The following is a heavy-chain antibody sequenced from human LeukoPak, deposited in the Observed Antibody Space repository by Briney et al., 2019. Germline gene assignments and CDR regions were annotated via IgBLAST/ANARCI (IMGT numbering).Heavy chain of an antibody. CDR1: GGSFSGYY. Sequence: PSETLSLTCAVYGGSFSGYYWSWIRQPPGKGLEWIGEINHSGSTNYNPSLKSRVTISVDTSKNQFSVKLSSVTAADTAVYYCAKTASWFDPWGQGILVTVSS. J-gene: IGHJ5*02. D-gene: IGHD1-14*01. V-gene: IGHV4-34*01. CDR3: AKTASWFDP. CDR2: INHSGST.